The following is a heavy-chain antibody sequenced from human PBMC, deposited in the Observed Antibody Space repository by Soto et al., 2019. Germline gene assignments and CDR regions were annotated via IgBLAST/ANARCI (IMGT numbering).Heavy chain of an antibody. V-gene: IGHV1-69*01. CDR2: IIPIFGTA. D-gene: IGHD3-22*01. Sequence: QVQLVQSGAEVKKPGSSVKVSCKSSGGTFSTYTLAWVRQAPGQGLEWVGGIIPIFGTANYPQKFKGRVTITADESTSTAYMELRSLRSEDTAVYYCARSQDSSGYWNSCFDPWGQGTLVTVPS. CDR3: ARSQDSSGYWNSCFDP. J-gene: IGHJ5*02. CDR1: GGTFSTYT.